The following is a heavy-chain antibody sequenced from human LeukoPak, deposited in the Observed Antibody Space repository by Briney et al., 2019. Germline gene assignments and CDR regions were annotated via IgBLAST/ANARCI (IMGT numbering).Heavy chain of an antibody. D-gene: IGHD6-19*01. J-gene: IGHJ6*03. V-gene: IGHV4-59*01. Sequence: SETLSLTCTVSGGSISSYYWSWIRQPPGKGLEWIGYIYYSGSTNYNPSLKSRVTISVDTSKNQFSLKLSSVTAADTAVYYCARGLKWLASYYYYYYMDVWGKGTTVTVSS. CDR3: ARGLKWLASYYYYYYMDV. CDR1: GGSISSYY. CDR2: IYYSGST.